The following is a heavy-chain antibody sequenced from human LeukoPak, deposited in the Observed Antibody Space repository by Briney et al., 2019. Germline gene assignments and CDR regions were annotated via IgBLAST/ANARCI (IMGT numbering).Heavy chain of an antibody. CDR3: ARKAYSSGWYVGD. Sequence: SETLSLTCAVYGGSFSGYYWSWIRQPPGKGLEWIGEINHSGSTNYNPSLKSRVTMSVDTSKNQFSLKLSSVTAVDTAVYYCARKAYSSGWYVGDWGQGTLVTVSS. CDR2: INHSGST. V-gene: IGHV4-34*01. CDR1: GGSFSGYY. D-gene: IGHD6-19*01. J-gene: IGHJ4*02.